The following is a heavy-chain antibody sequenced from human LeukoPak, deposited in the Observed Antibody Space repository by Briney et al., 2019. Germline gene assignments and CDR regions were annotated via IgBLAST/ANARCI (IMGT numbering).Heavy chain of an antibody. CDR1: GFTVSSNY. Sequence: GGSLRLSCAASGFTVSSNYMSWVRQAPGKGLEWVSAIYSGGTTYYADSVRGRFTISRDNSKNTLFLQMNSLRAEDTAVYYCATNSGWNYFDYWGQETLVTVSS. V-gene: IGHV3-53*01. J-gene: IGHJ4*02. D-gene: IGHD5-12*01. CDR3: ATNSGWNYFDY. CDR2: IYSGGTT.